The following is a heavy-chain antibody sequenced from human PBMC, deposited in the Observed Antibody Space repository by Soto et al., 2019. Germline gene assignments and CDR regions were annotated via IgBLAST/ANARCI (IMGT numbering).Heavy chain of an antibody. D-gene: IGHD3-16*01. V-gene: IGHV3-21*01. CDR2: ISSSSSYI. CDR1: GFTFSSYS. J-gene: IGHJ6*02. CDR3: ARAQRGVTWYYGMDV. Sequence: PGGSLRLSCAASGFTFSSYSMNWVRQAPGKGLEWVSSISSSSSYIYYADSVKGRFTISRDNAKNSLYLQMNSLRAEDTVVYYCARAQRGVTWYYGMDVWGQGTTVTVSS.